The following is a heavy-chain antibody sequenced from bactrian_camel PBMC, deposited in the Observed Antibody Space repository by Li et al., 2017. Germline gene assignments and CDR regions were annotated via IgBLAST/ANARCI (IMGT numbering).Heavy chain of an antibody. V-gene: IGHV3S53*01. CDR1: AYGGTFNS. CDR3: ATGVYCANVLSPSEYDT. J-gene: IGHJ4*01. Sequence: HVQLVESGGGSVQAGGSLKLSCIASAYGGTFNSMGWFRQAPGKAREGVAGIGTNGVAAAADSVKGRFTISRDSAKTTLFLEMNSLKPDDTAMYYCATGVYCANVLSPSEYDTWGQGTQVTVS. D-gene: IGHD3*01. CDR2: IGTNGVA.